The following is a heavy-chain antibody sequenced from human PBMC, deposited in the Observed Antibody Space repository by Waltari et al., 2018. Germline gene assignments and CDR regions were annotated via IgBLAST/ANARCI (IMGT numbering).Heavy chain of an antibody. J-gene: IGHJ4*02. Sequence: EVQVVESGGGLVQPGGSLKLSCATSGFTFSGSTIHWVRQTSGKGLEWIGRIRSKPNNYATRYTASVEGRFTISRDDSENTAYLQMSSLMTEDTAVYYRTGGAVTGTDFWGQGTLVTVSS. D-gene: IGHD6-13*01. V-gene: IGHV3-73*01. CDR2: IRSKPNNYAT. CDR3: TGGAVTGTDF. CDR1: GFTFSGST.